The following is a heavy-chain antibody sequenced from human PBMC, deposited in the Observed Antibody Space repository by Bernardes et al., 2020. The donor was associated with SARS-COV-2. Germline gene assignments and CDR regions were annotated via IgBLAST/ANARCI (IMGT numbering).Heavy chain of an antibody. CDR3: ARERGGYSGSPPSY. CDR1: GFTFSSYA. V-gene: IGHV3-23*01. D-gene: IGHD5-12*01. J-gene: IGHJ4*02. CDR2: ISGSGGST. Sequence: GGSLRLSRAASGFTFSSYAMSWVRQAPGKGLEWVSAISGSGGSTYYADSVKGRFTISRDNSKNTLYLQMNSLRAEDTAVYYCARERGGYSGSPPSYWGQGTLVTVSS.